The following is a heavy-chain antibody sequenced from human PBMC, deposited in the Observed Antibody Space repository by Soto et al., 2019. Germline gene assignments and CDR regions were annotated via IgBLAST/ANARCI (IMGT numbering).Heavy chain of an antibody. Sequence: LQLPESGPGLLKPSETLSLTCTVSGDSVNSPIYYWTWLRQPPGKGLEWIDYGCHTGSTNYNPHSKRRFNIALAMSKNQFSLRLRSVSAADTAVSYWARVLRYGELSWFDSLGQGILVTVSS. CDR3: ARVLRYGELSWFDS. J-gene: IGHJ5*02. CDR1: GDSVNSPIYY. V-gene: IGHV4-61*01. CDR2: GCHTGST. D-gene: IGHD3-16*02.